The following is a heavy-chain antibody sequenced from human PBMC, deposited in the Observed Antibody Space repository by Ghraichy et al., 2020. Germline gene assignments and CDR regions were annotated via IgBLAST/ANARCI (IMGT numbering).Heavy chain of an antibody. J-gene: IGHJ4*02. CDR1: GFTFSDAW. D-gene: IGHD2-8*01. Sequence: GESLNISCAASGFTFSDAWMSWVRQAPGKGLEWVGRIESKTDGGATDYPAPVKGRFTISRDDSENTPYLQMNSLKTEDTAVYYCTTLIHGDYFDYWGQGILVTVSS. CDR3: TTLIHGDYFDY. V-gene: IGHV3-15*04. CDR2: IESKTDGGAT.